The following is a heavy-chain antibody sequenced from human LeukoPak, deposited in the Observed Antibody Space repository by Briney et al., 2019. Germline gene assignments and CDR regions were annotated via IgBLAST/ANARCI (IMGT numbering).Heavy chain of an antibody. V-gene: IGHV3-9*01. CDR2: ISWNSGSI. CDR3: AKDIGLGNKGKYESYYYYYYGMDV. Sequence: GRSLRLSCAASGFTFDDYAMHWVRQAPGKGLEWVSGISWNSGSIGYADSVKGRFTISRDNAKNSLYLQMNSLRAEDTALYYCAKDIGLGNKGKYESYYYYYYGMDVWGQGTTVTVSS. D-gene: IGHD1-14*01. CDR1: GFTFDDYA. J-gene: IGHJ6*02.